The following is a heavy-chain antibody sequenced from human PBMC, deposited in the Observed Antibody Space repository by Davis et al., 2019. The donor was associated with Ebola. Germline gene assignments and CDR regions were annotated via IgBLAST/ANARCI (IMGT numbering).Heavy chain of an antibody. CDR2: IYDHST. CDR1: GFTVSSNH. Sequence: PSETLSLTCAASGFTVSSNHMSWVRQAPGKGLEWVSVIYDHSTAYADSVRGRFIISRDKANNTVYLQMNSLRVEDTAIYYCARDPQVYKWNAHPTWDQWGQGTLVTISS. V-gene: IGHV3-53*01. D-gene: IGHD1-20*01. J-gene: IGHJ4*02. CDR3: ARDPQVYKWNAHPTWDQ.